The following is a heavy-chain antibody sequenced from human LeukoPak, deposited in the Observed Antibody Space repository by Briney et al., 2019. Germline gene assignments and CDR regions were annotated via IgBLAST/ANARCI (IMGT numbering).Heavy chain of an antibody. D-gene: IGHD3-22*01. CDR2: MYYSGST. Sequence: SETLSLTCTVSGGSISTYYWSWIRQPPGKGLEWIGSMYYSGSTNYKPSLKSRVTISVDTSKNQFSLKLSSVTAADTAVYYCASHAYYYDRSGSYEAFDIWGQRTMVTVSS. J-gene: IGHJ3*02. V-gene: IGHV4-59*08. CDR3: ASHAYYYDRSGSYEAFDI. CDR1: GGSISTYY.